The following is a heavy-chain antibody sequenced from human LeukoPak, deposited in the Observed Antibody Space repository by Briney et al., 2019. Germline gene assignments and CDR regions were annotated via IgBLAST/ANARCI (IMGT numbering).Heavy chain of an antibody. CDR3: ARGINNNYDFWSGYQYNWFDP. V-gene: IGHV4-39*01. Sequence: PSETLSLTCTASGGSISSSGYYWGWIRQPPGKGLEWIASINYSGTTYYNPSLKSRVTISEDRSKNQFSLKLSSVTAADTAVYYCARGINNNYDFWSGYQYNWFDPWGQGALVTVSS. D-gene: IGHD3-3*01. J-gene: IGHJ5*02. CDR1: GGSISSSGYY. CDR2: INYSGTT.